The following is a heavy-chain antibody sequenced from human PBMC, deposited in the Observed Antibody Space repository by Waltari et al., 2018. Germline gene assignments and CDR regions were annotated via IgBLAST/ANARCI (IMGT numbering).Heavy chain of an antibody. CDR3: ARGGGSRDYDY. D-gene: IGHD1-26*01. V-gene: IGHV3-21*01. Sequence: EVQLVESGGGLVKPGGSLIISCAASGFTFRSYSMNWVRQAPGKGLEWVSSISSSSSYIYYADSVKGRFTISRDNAKNSLYLQMNSLRAEDTAVYYCARGGGSRDYDYWGQGTLVTVSS. CDR2: ISSSSSYI. J-gene: IGHJ4*02. CDR1: GFTFRSYS.